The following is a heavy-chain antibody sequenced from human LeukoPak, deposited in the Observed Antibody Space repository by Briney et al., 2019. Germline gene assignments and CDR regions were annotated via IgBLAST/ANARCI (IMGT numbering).Heavy chain of an antibody. CDR3: ARHYYDSNAFDI. J-gene: IGHJ3*02. V-gene: IGHV4-34*01. CDR2: IYYSGST. CDR1: GGSFSGYY. D-gene: IGHD3-22*01. Sequence: SETLSLTCAVYGGSFSGYYWSWIRQPPGKGLEWIGSIYYSGSTYYNPSLKSRVTISVDTSKNQFSLKLSSVTAADTAVYYCARHYYDSNAFDIWGQGTMVTVSS.